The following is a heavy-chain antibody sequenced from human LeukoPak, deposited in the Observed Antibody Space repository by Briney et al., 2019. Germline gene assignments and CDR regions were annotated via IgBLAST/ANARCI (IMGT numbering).Heavy chain of an antibody. Sequence: GGSLRLSCAASGFTVSSKYMSWVRQAPGKGLEWVSVIYTGGDTYYADSVKGRFTISRDNSKNTLYLQMNTLRAEDTTVYYCARAESSNWYWYFDLWGRGTLVTVSS. V-gene: IGHV3-53*01. D-gene: IGHD6-13*01. J-gene: IGHJ2*01. CDR2: IYTGGDT. CDR3: ARAESSNWYWYFDL. CDR1: GFTVSSKY.